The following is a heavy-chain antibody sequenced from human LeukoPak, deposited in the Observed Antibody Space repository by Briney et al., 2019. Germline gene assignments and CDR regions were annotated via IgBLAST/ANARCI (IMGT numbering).Heavy chain of an antibody. CDR1: GGSISSGSYY. V-gene: IGHV4-61*02. Sequence: PSETLSLTCTVSGGSISSGSYYWSWLRQPAGKGLEWIGRIYTSGSTNYNPSLKSRVTISVDTSKNQFSLKLSSVTAADTAVYYCARGCSSTSCPVYWGQGTLVTVSS. CDR2: IYTSGST. CDR3: ARGCSSTSCPVY. J-gene: IGHJ4*02. D-gene: IGHD2-2*01.